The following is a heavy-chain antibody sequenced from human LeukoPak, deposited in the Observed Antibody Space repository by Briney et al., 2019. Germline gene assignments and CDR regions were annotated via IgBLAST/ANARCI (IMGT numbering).Heavy chain of an antibody. D-gene: IGHD3-3*01. CDR2: IIPIFGTA. CDR1: GGTFSSYA. Sequence: SVKVSCKASGGTFSSYAISWVRQAPGQGLEWMGRIIPIFGTANYAQKFQGRVTITTDESTSTAYMELSSLRSEDTVVYNCARETRSVTIFGVVIIEYYFDYWGQGTLVTVSS. V-gene: IGHV1-69*05. J-gene: IGHJ4*02. CDR3: ARETRSVTIFGVVIIEYYFDY.